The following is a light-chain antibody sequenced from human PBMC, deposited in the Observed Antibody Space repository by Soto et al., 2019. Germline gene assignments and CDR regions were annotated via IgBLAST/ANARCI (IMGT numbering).Light chain of an antibody. CDR3: QQANSFPHT. V-gene: IGKV1-12*01. CDR2: YAS. Sequence: DLLMTQSPSSVSASVGASVSITCRASQGIGSWLAWYQQKPGEAPRLLIYYASTLQPGVPSRFSGSGSGTDFTLSISSLRPEDSATYFCQQANSFPHTFGQGTKLEIK. J-gene: IGKJ2*01. CDR1: QGIGSW.